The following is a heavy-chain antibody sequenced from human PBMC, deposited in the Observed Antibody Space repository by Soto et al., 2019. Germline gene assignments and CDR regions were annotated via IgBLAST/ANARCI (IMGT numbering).Heavy chain of an antibody. CDR2: IYYSGST. CDR3: ARISVAAADPHHYYCYGMDV. Sequence: QLQLQESGPGLVKPSETLSLTCTVSGGSISSSSYYWGWIRQPPGKGLEWIGSIYYSGSTYYNPSLKSRVTISVDTSKNQFSQKLSSVNAADTAVYYCARISVAAADPHHYYCYGMDVWGQGTTVTVSS. V-gene: IGHV4-39*01. J-gene: IGHJ6*02. D-gene: IGHD6-13*01. CDR1: GGSISSSSYY.